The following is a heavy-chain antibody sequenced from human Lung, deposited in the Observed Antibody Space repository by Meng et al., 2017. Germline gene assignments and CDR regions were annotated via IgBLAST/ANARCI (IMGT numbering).Heavy chain of an antibody. CDR1: GYNFPDYW. J-gene: IGHJ4*02. CDR2: IDPKSGDT. Sequence: ASVKVSCKPSGYNFPDYWLHWVRRAPGQGLEWMGRIDPKSGDTHYAQSLQGRVTMTGDTSISTAYMELSGLRSDDTAMYYCVRDEDISATGKLFGDYWGQGTLVTVSS. D-gene: IGHD6-13*01. CDR3: VRDEDISATGKLFGDY. V-gene: IGHV1-2*06.